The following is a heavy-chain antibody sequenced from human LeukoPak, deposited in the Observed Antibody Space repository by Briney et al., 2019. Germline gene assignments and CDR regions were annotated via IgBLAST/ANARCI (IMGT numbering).Heavy chain of an antibody. D-gene: IGHD1-26*01. CDR2: IYYSGST. J-gene: IGHJ5*02. CDR3: ASGGFIVGATPSHWFDP. Sequence: SETLSLTCTVSGGSISSGDYYWSWIRQPPGKGLEWIGYIYYSGSTYYNPSLKSRVTISVDTSKNQFSLKLSSVTAADTAVYYCASGGFIVGATPSHWFDPWGQGTLVTVSS. CDR1: GGSISSGDYY. V-gene: IGHV4-30-4*01.